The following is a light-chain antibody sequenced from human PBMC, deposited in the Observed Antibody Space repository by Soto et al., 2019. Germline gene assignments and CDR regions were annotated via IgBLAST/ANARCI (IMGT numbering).Light chain of an antibody. CDR3: QQYNTFPWT. V-gene: IGKV1-5*03. CDR1: QSISTW. J-gene: IGKJ1*01. Sequence: DIQMTQSPSTLSASVGGRVTMTCRASQSISTWLDWYQQRPGRAPKIMIYKASTLEGGVASTFSGSASGTQFTLTISSLQPDDFATYYCQQYNTFPWTFGQWTKVEIK. CDR2: KAS.